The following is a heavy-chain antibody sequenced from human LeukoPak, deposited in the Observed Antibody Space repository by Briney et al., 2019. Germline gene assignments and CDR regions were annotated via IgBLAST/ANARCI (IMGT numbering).Heavy chain of an antibody. CDR1: GFTFSSYA. J-gene: IGHJ4*02. CDR2: ISYDGSNK. V-gene: IGHV3-30*07. D-gene: IGHD1-26*01. Sequence: GGSLRLSCAASGFTFSSYAMHWVRQAPGKGLERVAVISYDGSNKYYADSVKGRFTISRDNSKNTLYLQMNSLRAEDTAVYYCARETAKYSGSYVWDYWGQGTLVTVSS. CDR3: ARETAKYSGSYVWDY.